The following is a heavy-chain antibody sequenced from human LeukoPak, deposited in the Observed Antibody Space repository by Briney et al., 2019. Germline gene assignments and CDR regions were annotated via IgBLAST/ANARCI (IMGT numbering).Heavy chain of an antibody. J-gene: IGHJ4*02. CDR3: ATNLRGYSYGLGFDY. Sequence: PGGSLRLSCAASGFTFSSYWMHWVRQAPGKGLVWVSRINSDGSSTNYADSVKGRFTVSRDNAKNTLYLQMNSLRAEDTAVYYCATNLRGYSYGLGFDYWGQGTLVTVSS. D-gene: IGHD5-18*01. V-gene: IGHV3-74*01. CDR2: INSDGSST. CDR1: GFTFSSYW.